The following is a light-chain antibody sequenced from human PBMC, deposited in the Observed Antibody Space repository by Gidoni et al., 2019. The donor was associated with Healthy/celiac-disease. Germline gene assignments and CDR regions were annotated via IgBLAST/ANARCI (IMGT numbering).Light chain of an antibody. CDR3: QQYDNRPLT. CDR2: GAS. CDR1: QDISNY. J-gene: IGKJ4*01. Sequence: IQMTQSPSSLSASVGDRVTITCQASQDISNYLNWYQQKPGKDPKLLIYGASNLETGVPSRFSGSGSGTDFTFTISSLQPEDIATYYCQQYDNRPLTFGGGTKVEIK. V-gene: IGKV1-33*01.